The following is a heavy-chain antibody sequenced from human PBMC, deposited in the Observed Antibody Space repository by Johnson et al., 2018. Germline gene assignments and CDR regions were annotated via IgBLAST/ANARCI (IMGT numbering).Heavy chain of an antibody. V-gene: IGHV1-8*01. CDR1: GYTFTSYE. CDR3: ARLVALPDFYYGMDF. D-gene: IGHD2-21*01. J-gene: IGHJ6*02. Sequence: QVQLVQSGAEVREPGASVKVSCKASGYTFTSYEINWVRQATGQGLEWMGWMNPNSGNTDYAQNFQDRVTMTRNSSITTAYMGLSSLRSADPAVYYCARLVALPDFYYGMDFGGQGTTVTVSS. CDR2: MNPNSGNT.